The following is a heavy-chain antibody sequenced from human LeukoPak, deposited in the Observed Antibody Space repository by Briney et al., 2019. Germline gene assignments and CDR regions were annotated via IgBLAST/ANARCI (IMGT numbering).Heavy chain of an antibody. CDR3: ARYGAVAGSEYFQH. J-gene: IGHJ1*01. D-gene: IGHD6-19*01. CDR2: IKQDGSEK. Sequence: GGSLRLSCAASGFTFSSYWMSWVRQAPGKGLEWVANIKQDGSEKYYVDSVKGRFTISRDNAKNSLYLQMNSLRAEDTVVYYCARYGAVAGSEYFQHWGQGTLVTVSS. V-gene: IGHV3-7*01. CDR1: GFTFSSYW.